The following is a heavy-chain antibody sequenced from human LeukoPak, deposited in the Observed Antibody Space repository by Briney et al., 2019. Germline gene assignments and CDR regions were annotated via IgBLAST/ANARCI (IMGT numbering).Heavy chain of an antibody. CDR2: IGGRGGST. D-gene: IGHD3-3*01. Sequence: PGGSLGLSCVASGFTFSSHAMAWVRQAPGKGLEWVSAIGGRGGSTYYADSVKGRFTISRDNSKNTLYLQMNSLRAEDTALYYCARDPGVVAFHYFDFWGQGTLVTVSS. CDR1: GFTFSSHA. V-gene: IGHV3-23*01. CDR3: ARDPGVVAFHYFDF. J-gene: IGHJ4*02.